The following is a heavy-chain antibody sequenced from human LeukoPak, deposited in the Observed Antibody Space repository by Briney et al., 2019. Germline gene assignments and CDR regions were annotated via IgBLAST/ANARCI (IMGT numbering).Heavy chain of an antibody. V-gene: IGHV3-13*01. J-gene: IGHJ6*02. D-gene: IGHD3-22*01. CDR2: IGTAGDT. Sequence: GGSLRLSCAASGFTFSSYDMHWVRHATGKGLEWVSAIGTAGDTYYPGSVKGRFTISRENAKNSLYLQMNSLRAGDTAVYYCARVMRYYYDSSGYYYYYYGMDVWGQGTTVTVSS. CDR1: GFTFSSYD. CDR3: ARVMRYYYDSSGYYYYYYGMDV.